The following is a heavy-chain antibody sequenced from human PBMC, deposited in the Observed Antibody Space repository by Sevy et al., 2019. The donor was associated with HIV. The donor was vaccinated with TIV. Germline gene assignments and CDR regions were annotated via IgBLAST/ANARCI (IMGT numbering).Heavy chain of an antibody. Sequence: GGSLRLSCAASGFTFSSYAMHWVRQAPGKGLEWVAVISYDGSNKYYADSVKGRFTISSDNSKNTLYLQMNSLRAEDTAVYYCARARVVAANWFDPWGQGTLVTVSS. CDR2: ISYDGSNK. D-gene: IGHD2-15*01. CDR3: ARARVVAANWFDP. V-gene: IGHV3-30-3*01. CDR1: GFTFSSYA. J-gene: IGHJ5*02.